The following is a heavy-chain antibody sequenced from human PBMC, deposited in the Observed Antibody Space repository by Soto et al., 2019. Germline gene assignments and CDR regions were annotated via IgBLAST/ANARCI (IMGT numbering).Heavy chain of an antibody. CDR3: AKTRSGSSSMGCFEY. CDR1: GFTFSSHA. V-gene: IGHV3-23*01. D-gene: IGHD6-6*01. CDR2: ISGSANDI. J-gene: IGHJ4*02. Sequence: EVQLLESGGGLVQPGGALRLSCAASGFTFSSHAMNWVRQDPGKGLEWVSAISGSANDIYYEDSVKGQFTISRDSSTNTLFLQMNSLRAEDTAVYYCAKTRSGSSSMGCFEYWGQGTLVTVYS.